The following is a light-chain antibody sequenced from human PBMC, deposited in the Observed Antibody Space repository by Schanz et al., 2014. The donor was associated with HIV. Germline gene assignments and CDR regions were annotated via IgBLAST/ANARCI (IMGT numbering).Light chain of an antibody. Sequence: QSALTQPPSASGSPGQSVTISCTGTTSDIGNHDFVSWYQQHPGKAPKLMIYDVTKRPSGVPARFSGSKSGNTASLTVSGLQADDEADYYCCSSAGSSTFEVFGGGTKLTVL. CDR3: CSSAGSSTFEV. CDR2: DVT. CDR1: TSDIGNHDF. J-gene: IGLJ3*02. V-gene: IGLV2-8*01.